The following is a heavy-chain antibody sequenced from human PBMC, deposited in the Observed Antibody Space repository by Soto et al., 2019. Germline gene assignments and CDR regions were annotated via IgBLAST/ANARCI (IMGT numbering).Heavy chain of an antibody. D-gene: IGHD2-8*01. CDR3: ARGDSTDCSNGVCSFFYHHHRDV. J-gene: IGHJ6*02. Sequence: ASVKVSCKASGYSFTDYHIHWVRQAPGQGLEWLGRINPKSGGTSTAQKFQGWVTMTTDTSISTASLELTRLTSDDTSIYYCARGDSTDCSNGVCSFFYHHHRDVWGQGTTVTVSS. CDR2: INPKSGGT. V-gene: IGHV1-2*04. CDR1: GYSFTDYH.